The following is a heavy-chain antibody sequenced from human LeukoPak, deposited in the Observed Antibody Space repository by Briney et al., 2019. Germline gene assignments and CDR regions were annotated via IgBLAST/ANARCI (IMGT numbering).Heavy chain of an antibody. D-gene: IGHD6-6*01. CDR2: IYSGGST. V-gene: IGHV3-66*01. Sequence: GGSLRLSCAASGFTVSSNYMSWVRQAPGKGLEWVSVIYSGGSTYYADSVKGRFTISRDNSKNTLYLQMNSLRAEDTAVYYCARVAPSARSVDYWGQGTLVTVSS. CDR3: ARVAPSARSVDY. J-gene: IGHJ4*02. CDR1: GFTVSSNY.